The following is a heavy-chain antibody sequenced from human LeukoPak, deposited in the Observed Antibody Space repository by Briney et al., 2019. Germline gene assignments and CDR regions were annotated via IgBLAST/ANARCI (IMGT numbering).Heavy chain of an antibody. CDR1: GFIIFKSW. Sequence: WGSLRLSCAASGFIIFKSWMTWVRQAPGKGLEWVAIIKQDASETYYVDSVKGRFTISRDNAKNSIYLHMTRLRVEDTAVYYCARVAGEASGYHPFDIWGQGTMVTASS. CDR3: ARVAGEASGYHPFDI. J-gene: IGHJ3*02. D-gene: IGHD3-22*01. V-gene: IGHV3-7*01. CDR2: IKQDASET.